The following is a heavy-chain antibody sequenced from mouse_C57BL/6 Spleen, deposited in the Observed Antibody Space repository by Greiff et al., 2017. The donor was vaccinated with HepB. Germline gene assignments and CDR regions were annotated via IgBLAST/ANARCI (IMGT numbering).Heavy chain of an antibody. V-gene: IGHV1-78*01. J-gene: IGHJ3*01. D-gene: IGHD2-12*01. CDR2: IYPRDGST. CDR3: ARGVFYDGTWFAY. CDR1: GYTFTDHT. Sequence: VKLMESDAELVKPGASVKISCKVSGYTFTDHTIHWMKQRPEQGLEWIGYIYPRDGSTKYNEKFKGKATLTADKSSSTAYMQLNSLTSEDSAVYFCARGVFYDGTWFAYWGQGTLVTVSA.